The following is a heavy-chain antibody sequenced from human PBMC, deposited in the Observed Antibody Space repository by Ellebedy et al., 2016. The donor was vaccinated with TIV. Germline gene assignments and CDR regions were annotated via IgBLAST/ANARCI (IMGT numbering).Heavy chain of an antibody. CDR2: INHSGST. CDR3: ARGAPELDY. J-gene: IGHJ4*02. D-gene: IGHD1-14*01. Sequence: SETLSLXXAVYGGSFSGYYWSWIRQPPGKGLEWIGEINHSGSTNYNPSLKSRVTISVDTSKNQFSLKLSSVTAADTAVYYCARGAPELDYWGQGTLVTVSS. V-gene: IGHV4-34*01. CDR1: GGSFSGYY.